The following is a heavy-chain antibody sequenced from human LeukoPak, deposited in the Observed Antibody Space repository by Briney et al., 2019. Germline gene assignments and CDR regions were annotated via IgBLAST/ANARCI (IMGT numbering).Heavy chain of an antibody. CDR3: ARDYDDYDSSGYYRYFDY. D-gene: IGHD3-22*01. V-gene: IGHV1-18*01. J-gene: IGHJ4*02. CDR2: ISAYNGNT. CDR1: GYTFTSYG. Sequence: ASVKVSCKASGYTFTSYGISWVRQAPGQGLEWTGWISAYNGNTNYAQKLQGRVTMTTDTSTSTAYMELRSLRSDGTAVYYCARDYDDYDSSGYYRYFDYWGQGALVTVSS.